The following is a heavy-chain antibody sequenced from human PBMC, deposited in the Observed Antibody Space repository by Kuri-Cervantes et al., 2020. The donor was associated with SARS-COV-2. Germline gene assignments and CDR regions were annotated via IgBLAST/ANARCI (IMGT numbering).Heavy chain of an antibody. CDR3: ARDDNSLDFWSGYGYYYGMDV. V-gene: IGHV3-48*02. CDR1: GFSFRHYD. J-gene: IGHJ6*02. CDR2: FSASGDTA. D-gene: IGHD3-3*01. Sequence: GESLKISCAASGFSFRHYDMNWVRQAPGKGLEWVAFFSASGDTAYYADSVKGRFTISRDNAKNSLYLQMNSLRDEDTAVYYCARDDNSLDFWSGYGYYYGMDVWGQGTTVTVSS.